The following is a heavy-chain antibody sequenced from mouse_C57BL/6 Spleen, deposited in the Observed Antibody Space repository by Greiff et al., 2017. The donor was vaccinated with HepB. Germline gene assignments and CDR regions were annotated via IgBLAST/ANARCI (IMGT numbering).Heavy chain of an antibody. Sequence: QVQLQQSGAELARPGASVKLSCKASGYTFTSYGISWVKQRTGQGLEWIGEIYPRSGNTYYNEKFKGKATLTADKSSSTAYMELRSLTSEDSAVYFCARSPTGTVYAMDYWGQGTSVTVSS. CDR3: ARSPTGTVYAMDY. V-gene: IGHV1-81*01. CDR1: GYTFTSYG. D-gene: IGHD4-1*01. J-gene: IGHJ4*01. CDR2: IYPRSGNT.